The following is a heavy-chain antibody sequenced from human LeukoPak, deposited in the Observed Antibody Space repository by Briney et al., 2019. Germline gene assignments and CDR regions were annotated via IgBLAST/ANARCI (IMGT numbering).Heavy chain of an antibody. D-gene: IGHD2-2*01. CDR3: AKESIVVVQDYYYYMDV. Sequence: GGSLRLSCAASGFTFSSYGMHWVRQAPGKGLEWVAFIRYDGSNKYYADSVKGRFTISRDNSKNTLYLQMNSLRAEDTAVYYCAKESIVVVQDYYYYMDVWGKGTTVTVSS. V-gene: IGHV3-30*02. J-gene: IGHJ6*03. CDR1: GFTFSSYG. CDR2: IRYDGSNK.